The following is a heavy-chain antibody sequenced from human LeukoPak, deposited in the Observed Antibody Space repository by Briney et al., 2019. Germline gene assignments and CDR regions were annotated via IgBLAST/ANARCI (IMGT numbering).Heavy chain of an antibody. CDR3: ARGKRGKGLKTYYYDSSGYWPIDY. V-gene: IGHV4-34*01. Sequence: SETLSLTCAVYGGSFSGYYWIWLRQPPGKGLEGFGEMNQSGSTNYNPSLKSRVTISVDTSKNQFSLKLSSVTAADTAVYYCARGKRGKGLKTYYYDSSGYWPIDYWGQGTLVTVSS. CDR2: MNQSGST. J-gene: IGHJ4*02. D-gene: IGHD3-22*01. CDR1: GGSFSGYY.